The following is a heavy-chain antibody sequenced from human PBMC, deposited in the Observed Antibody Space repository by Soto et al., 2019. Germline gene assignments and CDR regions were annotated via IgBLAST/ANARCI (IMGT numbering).Heavy chain of an antibody. Sequence: GESLKISCKGSGYSFSSHWIGWVRQMPGKGLDWMGIIYPGDSDTRYSPSFQGHVTISVDKSISTAYVQWSSLKASDSAIYYCFRGGVTSRTFDYWGQGTLVTVSS. D-gene: IGHD3-16*01. CDR2: IYPGDSDT. J-gene: IGHJ4*02. CDR1: GYSFSSHW. V-gene: IGHV5-51*01. CDR3: FRGGVTSRTFDY.